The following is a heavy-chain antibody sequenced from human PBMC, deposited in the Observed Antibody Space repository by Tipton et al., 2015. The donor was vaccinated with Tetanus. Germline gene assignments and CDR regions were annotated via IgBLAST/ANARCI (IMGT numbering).Heavy chain of an antibody. Sequence: TLSLTCTVSGGSVRSGSYYWSWIRQPPGKGLEWLAYISASGSTNSNYSLKSRITISRDTSKNQFSLKFASVTAADTAVYYSAIDERYGDDAYWGQGALVTVSS. V-gene: IGHV4-61*01. CDR3: AIDERYGDDAY. J-gene: IGHJ4*02. CDR2: ISASGST. D-gene: IGHD4-17*01. CDR1: GGSVRSGSYY.